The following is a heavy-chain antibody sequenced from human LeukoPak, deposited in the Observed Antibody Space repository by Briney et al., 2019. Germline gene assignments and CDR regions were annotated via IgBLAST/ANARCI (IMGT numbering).Heavy chain of an antibody. D-gene: IGHD3-10*01. CDR3: ARTDGSGIHYGMAV. Sequence: PSETLSLTCTVSGGSISTYYWSWIRQPPGKGLEWIGYIYYSGSTNYNPSLKSRVTISAETSKNQCSLSLTSLTAADTAVYYCARTDGSGIHYGMAVWGQGTTVTVSS. V-gene: IGHV4-59*01. J-gene: IGHJ6*02. CDR2: IYYSGST. CDR1: GGSISTYY.